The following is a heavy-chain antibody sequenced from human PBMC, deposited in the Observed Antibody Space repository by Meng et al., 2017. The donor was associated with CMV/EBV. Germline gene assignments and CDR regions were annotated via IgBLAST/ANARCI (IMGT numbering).Heavy chain of an antibody. D-gene: IGHD3-16*02. CDR2: ISYDGSNK. CDR3: ARDITPSPVNYYYYYGMDV. Sequence: GESLKISCAASKFTFDDYGMRWVRQDPGKGLEWVAVISYDGSNKYYADSVKGRFTISRDNSKNTLYLQMNSLRAEDTAVYYCARDITPSPVNYYYYYGMDVWGQGTTVTVSS. V-gene: IGHV3-30*03. CDR1: KFTFDDYG. J-gene: IGHJ6*02.